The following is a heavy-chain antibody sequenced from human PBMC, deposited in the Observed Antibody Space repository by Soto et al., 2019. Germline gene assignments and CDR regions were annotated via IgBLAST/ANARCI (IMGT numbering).Heavy chain of an antibody. CDR3: AKMSPGLEWLLLYMDV. Sequence: EVQLLEAGGGLVQPGGSLRLSCAASGFTFSSYAMSWVRQAPGTGLEWVSAISGSGGSTYYADSVKGRFTISRDNSKNTLYLQMNGLRAEDTAVYYCAKMSPGLEWLLLYMDVWGTGTTVTVSS. CDR2: ISGSGGST. D-gene: IGHD3-3*01. V-gene: IGHV3-23*01. CDR1: GFTFSSYA. J-gene: IGHJ6*03.